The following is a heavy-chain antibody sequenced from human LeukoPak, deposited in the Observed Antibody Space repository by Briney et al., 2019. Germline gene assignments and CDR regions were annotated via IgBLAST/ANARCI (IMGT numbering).Heavy chain of an antibody. CDR2: IYYSGRT. CDR3: ASITMVRGVITEPYYYYGMDV. Sequence: SETLSLTCTVSGGSISSYYWSWIRQPPGKGLEWIGYIYYSGRTNYNPSLKSRVTISVDTSKNQFSLKLSSVTAADTAVYYCASITMVRGVITEPYYYYGMDVWGQGTTVTVSS. CDR1: GGSISSYY. D-gene: IGHD3-10*01. J-gene: IGHJ6*02. V-gene: IGHV4-59*08.